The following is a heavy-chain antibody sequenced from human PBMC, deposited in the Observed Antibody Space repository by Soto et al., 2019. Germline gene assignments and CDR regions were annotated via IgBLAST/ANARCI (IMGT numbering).Heavy chain of an antibody. CDR2: IGTAGAT. CDR1: GFSFSSYD. V-gene: IGHV3-13*01. J-gene: IGHJ6*02. Sequence: EVQMVESGGGLVQPGGSLRLSCAASGFSFSSYDMHWVRHATGKGLDWVSAIGTAGATYYSDSVKGRFTISRENAKNSFYLQMNSLRAGDTAVYYCVRGGYYGSGPMDVWGPGTTVTVSS. CDR3: VRGGYYGSGPMDV. D-gene: IGHD3-10*01.